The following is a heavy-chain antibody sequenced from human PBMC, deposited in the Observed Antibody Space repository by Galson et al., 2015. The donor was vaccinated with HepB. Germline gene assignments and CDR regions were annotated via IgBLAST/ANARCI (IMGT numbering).Heavy chain of an antibody. Sequence: SLRLSCAASGFTFSGSAMHWVRQASGKGLEWVSYISSTSSNTVHYAESVKGRFTISRDNAKNSLFLQMNSLRDEDTAVYYCARRAMTAYDYWGQGTPVTVSS. CDR2: ISSTSSNTV. CDR3: ARRAMTAYDY. V-gene: IGHV3-48*02. J-gene: IGHJ4*02. D-gene: IGHD2-21*02. CDR1: GFTFSGSA.